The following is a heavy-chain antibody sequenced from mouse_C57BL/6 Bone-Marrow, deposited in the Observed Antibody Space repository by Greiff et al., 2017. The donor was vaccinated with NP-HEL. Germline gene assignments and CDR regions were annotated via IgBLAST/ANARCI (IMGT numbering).Heavy chain of an antibody. CDR3: AKRGEEEIGYFDV. D-gene: IGHD5-1-1*01. J-gene: IGHJ1*03. CDR2: IYPSDSET. CDR1: GYTFTSYW. Sequence: QVQLQQPGAELVRPGSSVKLSCKASGYTFTSYWMAWVQQRPGQGLEWIGNIYPSDSETHYPQKFKGKATLTVDNSSRTAYMQLSSLTSEDAAVYYCAKRGEEEIGYFDVWGTGTTVTVSS. V-gene: IGHV1-61*01.